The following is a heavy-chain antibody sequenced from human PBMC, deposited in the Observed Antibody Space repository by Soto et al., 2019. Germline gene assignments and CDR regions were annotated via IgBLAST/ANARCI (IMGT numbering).Heavy chain of an antibody. Sequence: SETLSLTCTVSGGSISSGAYYWSWIRQHPGKGLEWIGYIYYSGHTYYNPSLKSRVTISVDTSKNQFSLKLSSVTAADTAVYYCARLLLSGWPQYFFDYWGRGTLVTVSS. V-gene: IGHV4-31*03. D-gene: IGHD6-19*01. J-gene: IGHJ4*02. CDR2: IYYSGHT. CDR3: ARLLLSGWPQYFFDY. CDR1: GGSISSGAYY.